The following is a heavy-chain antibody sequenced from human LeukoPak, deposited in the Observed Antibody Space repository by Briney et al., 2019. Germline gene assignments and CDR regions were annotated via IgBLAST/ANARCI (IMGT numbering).Heavy chain of an antibody. V-gene: IGHV1-18*01. CDR2: ITPYNSNT. CDR1: GYTFSIYA. J-gene: IGHJ6*03. CDR3: AAGFVVPAATTSDYYYYYMEV. D-gene: IGHD2-2*01. Sequence: GASLRLSCEASGYTFSIYAINWVRQAPGQGLEWVAYITPYNSNTNYADTFQGRFTISRDTTTNTAYMELRSLRSDDTAVYYCAAGFVVPAATTSDYYYYYMEVWGKGTTVTVSS.